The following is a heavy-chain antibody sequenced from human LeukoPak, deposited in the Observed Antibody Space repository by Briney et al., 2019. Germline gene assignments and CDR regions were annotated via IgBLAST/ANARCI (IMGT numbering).Heavy chain of an antibody. CDR2: ISYDGSNK. D-gene: IGHD3-9*01. J-gene: IGHJ6*04. V-gene: IGHV3-30*04. Sequence: PGRSLRLSCAASGFTFSSYAMHWVRQAPGKGLEWVAVISYDGSNKYYADSVKGRFTISRDNSKNTLYLQMNSLRAEDTAVYYCARDFEAGRGYYYYYGMDVWGKGTTVTVSS. CDR3: ARDFEAGRGYYYYYGMDV. CDR1: GFTFSSYA.